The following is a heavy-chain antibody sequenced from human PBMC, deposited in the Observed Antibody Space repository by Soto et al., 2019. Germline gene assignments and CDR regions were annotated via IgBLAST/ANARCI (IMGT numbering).Heavy chain of an antibody. CDR3: AKPRSSLEWPPFDP. CDR2: IKSDGTTA. CDR1: GFTFRSYG. V-gene: IGHV3-30-3*02. Sequence: QVKVVESGGGVVQPGRSRRLSCVTSGFTFRSYGMHWVRQSPDKGLEWVAVIKSDGTTADYIESVKGRFFISRDNSKKTVYLQMNNLRPEDTGIYYCAKPRSSLEWPPFDPWGQGTLVTVSS. D-gene: IGHD3-3*01. J-gene: IGHJ5*02.